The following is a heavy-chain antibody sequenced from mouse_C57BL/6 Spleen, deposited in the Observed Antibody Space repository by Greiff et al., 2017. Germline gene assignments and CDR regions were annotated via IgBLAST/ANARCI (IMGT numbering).Heavy chain of an antibody. J-gene: IGHJ4*01. Sequence: QVQLQQSGAELVRPGSSVKLSCKASGYTFTSYWMDWVKQRPGQGLEWIGNIYPSDSETHYNQKFKDKATLTVDKSSSTAYMQLSSLTSEDSAVYYCARGYWDYAMDYWGQGTSVTVSS. D-gene: IGHD4-1*01. CDR1: GYTFTSYW. CDR2: IYPSDSET. V-gene: IGHV1-61*01. CDR3: ARGYWDYAMDY.